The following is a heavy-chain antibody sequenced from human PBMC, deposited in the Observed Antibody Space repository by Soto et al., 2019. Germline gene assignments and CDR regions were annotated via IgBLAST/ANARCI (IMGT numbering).Heavy chain of an antibody. CDR2: KTYDGNNK. CDR1: GFMFSSYA. J-gene: IGHJ4*02. Sequence: QVQLVESGGGVVQPGRSLRLSCAASGFMFSSYAMHWVRQAPGKGLEWVAVKTYDGNNKYYADSVKGRFTISRDNSKNTLYLQMNSLRAEDTAVYYCARAGGLLVDYWGQGTLVTVSS. CDR3: ARAGGLLVDY. D-gene: IGHD1-26*01. V-gene: IGHV3-30-3*01.